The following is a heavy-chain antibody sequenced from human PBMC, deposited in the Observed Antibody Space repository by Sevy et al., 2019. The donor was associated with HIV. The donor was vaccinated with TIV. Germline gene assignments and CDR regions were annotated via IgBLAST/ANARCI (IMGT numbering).Heavy chain of an antibody. CDR2: IRSKTYGGTT. CDR1: GFTFGDYA. Sequence: GGSLRLSCTGSGFTFGDYAVSWLRQAPGKGLEWVGFIRSKTYGGTTVYAASVKGRFTISREESKSIAYLQMNSLKTEDTAVYYCTRVQGTISAYFYFGMDVWGQGTTVTVSS. J-gene: IGHJ6*02. V-gene: IGHV3-49*03. CDR3: TRVQGTISAYFYFGMDV. D-gene: IGHD2-21*01.